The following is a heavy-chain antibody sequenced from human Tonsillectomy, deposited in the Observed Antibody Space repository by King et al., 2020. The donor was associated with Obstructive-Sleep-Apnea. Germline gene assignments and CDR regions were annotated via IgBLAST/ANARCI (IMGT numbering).Heavy chain of an antibody. CDR1: GYSFTSYW. V-gene: IGHV5-51*01. J-gene: IGHJ4*02. Sequence: QLVQSGAEVKKPGESLKISCKGSGYSFTSYWIGWVRQMPVKGLEWMGIIYPGDSDTRYSPSFQGQVTISADKSISTAYLQWSRLKASDTAMYYCARTTLAYCTNGVCPWDYWGQGTLVTVSS. D-gene: IGHD2-8*01. CDR2: IYPGDSDT. CDR3: ARTTLAYCTNGVCPWDY.